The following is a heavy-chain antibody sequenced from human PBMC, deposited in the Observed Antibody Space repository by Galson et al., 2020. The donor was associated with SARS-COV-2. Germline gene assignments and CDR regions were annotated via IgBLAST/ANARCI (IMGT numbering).Heavy chain of an antibody. V-gene: IGHV3-30*18. Sequence: GESLKISCAASGFTFSSYGMHWVRQAPGKGLEWVAVISYDGSNKYYADSVKGRFTISRDNSKNTLYLQMNSLRAEDTAVYYCAKDWEWAIYGSGSYYYYYGMDVWGQGTTVTVSS. CDR2: ISYDGSNK. CDR1: GFTFSSYG. J-gene: IGHJ6*02. D-gene: IGHD3-10*01. CDR3: AKDWEWAIYGSGSYYYYYGMDV.